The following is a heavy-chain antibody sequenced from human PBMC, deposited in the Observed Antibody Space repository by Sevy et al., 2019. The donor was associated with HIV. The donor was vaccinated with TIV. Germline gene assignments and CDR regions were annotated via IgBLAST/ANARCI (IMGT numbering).Heavy chain of an antibody. CDR2: IKQDGSEK. J-gene: IGHJ6*02. Sequence: GGSLRLSCAASGFIFSRYWMTWVRQAPGKGLEWVANIKQDGSEKYYVDSVKGRFTISRDNAKNSLYLQMNSLRAEDTAVYYCARDMGYCGGGSCYTWDYYGMDVWGQGTTVTVSS. D-gene: IGHD2-15*01. CDR1: GFIFSRYW. CDR3: ARDMGYCGGGSCYTWDYYGMDV. V-gene: IGHV3-7*03.